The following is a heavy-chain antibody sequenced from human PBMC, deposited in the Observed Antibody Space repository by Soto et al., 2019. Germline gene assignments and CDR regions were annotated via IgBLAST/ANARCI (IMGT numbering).Heavy chain of an antibody. CDR2: INWNSGSI. CDR1: GFTFDDYA. CDR3: VKDESIDWYSGHFRH. D-gene: IGHD1-26*01. V-gene: IGHV3-9*01. Sequence: GGSLRLSCAASGFTFDDYAMHWVRQVPGKGLEWVSGINWNSGSIGYGDSVKGRFAISRDNAKNSLHLQMNSLSAEDTAFYYCVKDESIDWYSGHFRHWGQGTLVTVSS. J-gene: IGHJ1*01.